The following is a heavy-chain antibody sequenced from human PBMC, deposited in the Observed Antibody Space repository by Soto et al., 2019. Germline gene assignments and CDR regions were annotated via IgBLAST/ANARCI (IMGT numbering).Heavy chain of an antibody. CDR3: ARSRGYSGYGTDY. CDR1: GFTFSSYG. CDR2: IWYDGSNK. J-gene: IGHJ4*02. V-gene: IGHV3-33*01. Sequence: PGGSLRLSCAASGFTFSSYGMHWVRQAPGKGLEWVAVIWYDGSNKYYADSVKGRFTISRDNSKNTLYLQMNSLRAEDTAVYYCARSRGYSGYGTDYWGQGTLVTVSS. D-gene: IGHD5-12*01.